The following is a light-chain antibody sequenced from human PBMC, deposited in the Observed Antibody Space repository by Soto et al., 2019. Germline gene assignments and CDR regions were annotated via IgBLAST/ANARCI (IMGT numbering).Light chain of an antibody. V-gene: IGKV3-20*01. Sequence: EIVLTQSPGTLSLSPGERASLSCRASQSVSSSYLAWYQQKPGQAPRLLIYGASSRATGIPDRFSGSGSGTDFSLTISRLEPEDFAVYYCQQYGSSWLWTFGQGTKVDIK. J-gene: IGKJ1*01. CDR3: QQYGSSWLWT. CDR1: QSVSSSY. CDR2: GAS.